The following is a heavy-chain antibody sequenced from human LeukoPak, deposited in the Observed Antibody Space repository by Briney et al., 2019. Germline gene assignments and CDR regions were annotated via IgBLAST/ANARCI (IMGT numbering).Heavy chain of an antibody. V-gene: IGHV1-24*01. J-gene: IGHJ4*02. Sequence: ASVKVSCKVSGYTLTELSMHWVRQAPGKGLEWMGGFDPEDGETIYAQKFQGRVTMTEDTSTSTAYMELRSLRSDDTAVYYCARDHSVVFDYWGQGTLVTVSS. CDR3: ARDHSVVFDY. D-gene: IGHD2-15*01. CDR2: FDPEDGET. CDR1: GYTLTELS.